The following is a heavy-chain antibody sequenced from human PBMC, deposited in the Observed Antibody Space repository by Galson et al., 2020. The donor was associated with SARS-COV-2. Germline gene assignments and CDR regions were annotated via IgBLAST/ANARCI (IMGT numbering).Heavy chain of an antibody. J-gene: IGHJ6*02. D-gene: IGHD5-18*01. V-gene: IGHV1-8*01. CDR1: RYTFTSYD. CDR3: ARLLSRPWVQIWLPNYGMDV. Sequence: ASVQVSCKTSRYTFTSYDIHWVRQATGQGLEWMGWMNTNSGNTGCAQKVQGRVTMTRDTSISTAYMELSSLTSEDTAVYYCARLLSRPWVQIWLPNYGMDVWGQGTTVTVSS. CDR2: MNTNSGNT.